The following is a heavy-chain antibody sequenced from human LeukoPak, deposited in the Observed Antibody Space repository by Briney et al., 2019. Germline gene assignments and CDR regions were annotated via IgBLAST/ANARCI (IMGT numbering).Heavy chain of an antibody. J-gene: IGHJ6*02. Sequence: SETLSLTCTVSGGSISSYYWSWIRQPAGKGLEWIGRIYTSGSTNYNPSLRSRVTMSVDTSKNQFSLKLSSVTAADTAVYYCARVGRVIDYYYYGMDVWGQGTTVTVSS. D-gene: IGHD3/OR15-3a*01. CDR1: GGSISSYY. CDR3: ARVGRVIDYYYYGMDV. CDR2: IYTSGST. V-gene: IGHV4-4*07.